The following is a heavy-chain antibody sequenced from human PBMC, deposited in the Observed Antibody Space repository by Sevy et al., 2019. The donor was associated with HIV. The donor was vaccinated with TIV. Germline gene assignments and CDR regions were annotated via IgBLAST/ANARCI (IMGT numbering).Heavy chain of an antibody. CDR2: ISGNDDTK. CDR3: ARDHVKDGDLGDYYYFAMDV. Sequence: GGSLRLSCAASGFTLSDYYMSWIRQAPGKGLEWVSYISGNDDTKYYADSVKGRFTISRDNAKNAVYLQMNSLRAEDTAGYYCARDHVKDGDLGDYYYFAMDVWGQGTTVTVSS. D-gene: IGHD4-17*01. J-gene: IGHJ6*01. CDR1: GFTLSDYY. V-gene: IGHV3-11*01.